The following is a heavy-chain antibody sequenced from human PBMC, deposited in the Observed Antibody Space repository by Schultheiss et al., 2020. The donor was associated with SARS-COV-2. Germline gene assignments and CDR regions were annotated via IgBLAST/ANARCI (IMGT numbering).Heavy chain of an antibody. CDR2: IRYDGSNK. Sequence: GGSLRLSCAASGFTFSSYGMHWVRQAPGKGLEWVAFIRYDGSNKYYADSVKGRFTISRDNAKNSLYLQMNSLRAEDTAVYYCARDQLRYFDWQPEYYFDYWGQGTLVTVSS. D-gene: IGHD3-9*01. J-gene: IGHJ4*02. CDR1: GFTFSSYG. V-gene: IGHV3-30*02. CDR3: ARDQLRYFDWQPEYYFDY.